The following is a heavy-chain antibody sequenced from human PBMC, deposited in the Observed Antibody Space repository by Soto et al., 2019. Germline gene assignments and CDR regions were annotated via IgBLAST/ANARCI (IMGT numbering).Heavy chain of an antibody. Sequence: SVKVSCKASGGTFSSYTISWVRQAPGQGLEWMGRIIPILGIANYAQKFQGRVTITADKSTSTAYMELSSLRSEDTAVYYCARGDGTRCSGGSCYSNDYWGQGTLVTVSS. CDR2: IIPILGIA. D-gene: IGHD2-15*01. CDR1: GGTFSSYT. V-gene: IGHV1-69*02. CDR3: ARGDGTRCSGGSCYSNDY. J-gene: IGHJ4*02.